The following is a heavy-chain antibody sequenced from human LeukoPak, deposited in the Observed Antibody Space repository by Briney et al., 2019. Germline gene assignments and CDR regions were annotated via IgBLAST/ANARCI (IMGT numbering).Heavy chain of an antibody. CDR2: INPNSGGT. Sequence: ASVKVSCKASGYTFTGYYMHWVRQAPGQGLEWMGWINPNSGGTNYAQKFQGRVTMTRDTSISTAYMELSRLRSDDTAVYCCARDRVMHDIPEPTWFDYWGQGTLVTVSS. V-gene: IGHV1-2*02. D-gene: IGHD3-9*01. J-gene: IGHJ4*02. CDR3: ARDRVMHDIPEPTWFDY. CDR1: GYTFTGYY.